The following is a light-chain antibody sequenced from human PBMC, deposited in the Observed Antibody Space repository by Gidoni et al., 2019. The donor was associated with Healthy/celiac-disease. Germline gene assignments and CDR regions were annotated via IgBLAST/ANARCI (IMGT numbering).Light chain of an antibody. CDR3: QQYGSSLYT. Sequence: IVVTQSPGPLSLSPVERATLSCRASQSVSSSYLAWYQQKPGQAPRLLIYGASSRATGIPDRFSGSGSGTDFTLTISRLEPEDFAVYYCQQYGSSLYTFXQXTKLEIK. CDR2: GAS. V-gene: IGKV3-20*01. CDR1: QSVSSSY. J-gene: IGKJ2*01.